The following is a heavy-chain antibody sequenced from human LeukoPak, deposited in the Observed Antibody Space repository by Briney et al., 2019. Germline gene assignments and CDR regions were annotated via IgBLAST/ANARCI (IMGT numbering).Heavy chain of an antibody. V-gene: IGHV3-69-1*02. CDR2: ISSSSYI. Sequence: GGSLRLSCAASGFTLSNYNMNSVRQAPGKGLEWVSSISSSSYIYYADSVKGRFTISRDNAKNSLYLQMNSLRAEDTAVYYCARYPARYSYGSYYFDDWGRGTLVTVSS. CDR1: GFTLSNYN. J-gene: IGHJ4*02. D-gene: IGHD5-18*01. CDR3: ARYPARYSYGSYYFDD.